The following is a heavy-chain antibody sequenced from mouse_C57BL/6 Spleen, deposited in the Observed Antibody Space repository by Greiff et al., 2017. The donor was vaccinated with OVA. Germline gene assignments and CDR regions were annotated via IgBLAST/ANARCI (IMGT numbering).Heavy chain of an antibody. CDR1: GYSITSGYY. CDR2: ISYDGSN. Sequence: EVKLMESGPGLVKPSQSLSLTCSVTGYSITSGYYWNWIRQFPGNKLEWMGYISYDGSNNYNPSLKNRISITRDTSKNQFFLKLNSVTTEDTATYYCARMDYGNLDYWGQGTTLTVSS. CDR3: ARMDYGNLDY. V-gene: IGHV3-6*01. D-gene: IGHD2-1*01. J-gene: IGHJ2*01.